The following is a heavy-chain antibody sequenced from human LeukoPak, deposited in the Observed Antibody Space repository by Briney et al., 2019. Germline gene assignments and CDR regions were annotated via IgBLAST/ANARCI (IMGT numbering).Heavy chain of an antibody. CDR2: ISAYNGNT. Sequence: GASVKVSCKASGYTFTSYGISWVRQAPGQGLEWMGWISAYNGNTNYAQKLQGRVTMTTDTSTSTAYMELRSLRSDDTAVYYCARDLHNRNDVVFGPRLPAGISMDVWGQGTTVTVSS. J-gene: IGHJ6*02. V-gene: IGHV1-18*01. D-gene: IGHD1-1*01. CDR3: ARDLHNRNDVVFGPRLPAGISMDV. CDR1: GYTFTSYG.